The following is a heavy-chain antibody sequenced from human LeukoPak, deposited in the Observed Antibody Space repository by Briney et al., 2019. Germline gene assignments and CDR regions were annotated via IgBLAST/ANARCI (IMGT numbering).Heavy chain of an antibody. CDR2: IDPSDSYT. CDR1: GYTFTSYC. V-gene: IGHV5-10-1*01. J-gene: IGHJ3*02. Sequence: GESLKISCTGSGYTFTSYCITWVRQMPGKGLEWMGKIDPSDSYTNYSPSFQGHVTISTDKSISTAYLQWSSLNASDTALYYCARTIGGTVAFGIWGKGTMVTV. CDR3: ARTIGGTVAFGI. D-gene: IGHD1-14*01.